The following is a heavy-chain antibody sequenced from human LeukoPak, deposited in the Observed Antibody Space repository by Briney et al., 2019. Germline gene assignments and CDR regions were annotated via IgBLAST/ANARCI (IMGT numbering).Heavy chain of an antibody. CDR3: ARVGGVVVPAAIPPYYYGMDV. CDR1: GGSISSYY. D-gene: IGHD2-2*01. V-gene: IGHV4-59*01. Sequence: SETLSLTCTVSGGSISSYYWSWIRQPPGKGLEWIGYIYCSGSTNYNPSLKSRVTISVDTSKNQFSLKLSSVTAADTAVYYCARVGGVVVPAAIPPYYYGMDVWGQGTTVTVSS. J-gene: IGHJ6*02. CDR2: IYCSGST.